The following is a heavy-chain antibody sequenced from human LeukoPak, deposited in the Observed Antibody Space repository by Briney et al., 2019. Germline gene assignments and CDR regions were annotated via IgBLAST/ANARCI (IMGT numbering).Heavy chain of an antibody. CDR1: GGSFSGYY. CDR3: ARESRYCSRTTRSDFDR. V-gene: IGHV4-34*01. J-gene: IGHJ4*02. Sequence: SETLSLTCAVYGGSFSGYYWSWIRQPPGKGLEWIGEINHSGSTNYNPSLKSRVTISVDTSKNQFSLKLSSVTAADTAVYYCARESRYCSRTTRSDFDRWGQGTLVTVSS. D-gene: IGHD2-2*01. CDR2: INHSGST.